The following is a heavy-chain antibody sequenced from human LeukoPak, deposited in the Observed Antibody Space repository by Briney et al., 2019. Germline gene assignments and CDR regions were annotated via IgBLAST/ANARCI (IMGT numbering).Heavy chain of an antibody. CDR2: ISAYNGNT. J-gene: IGHJ6*02. CDR3: ARLYSSGWPLECMDV. CDR1: GYTFTSYA. V-gene: IGHV1-18*01. D-gene: IGHD6-19*01. Sequence: GASVKVSCKASGYTFTSYAVSWVRQAPGQGLEYMGYISAYNGNTNYAQNLQGRATMTTDTSTTTVYMELRSLRSDDTAMYYCARLYSSGWPLECMDVWGQGTTVTVSS.